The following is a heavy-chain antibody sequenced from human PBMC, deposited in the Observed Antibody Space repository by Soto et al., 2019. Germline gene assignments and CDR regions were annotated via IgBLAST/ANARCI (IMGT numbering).Heavy chain of an antibody. CDR2: ISISGTNT. J-gene: IGHJ4*02. CDR3: AKLTGDFDY. D-gene: IGHD7-27*01. CDR1: GITFSSLG. V-gene: IGHV3-23*01. Sequence: EVQFLESGGDLVQPGGSLSLSCAASGITFSSLGMSWVRQAPGKGLEWVSFISISGTNTYYASSVRGRVTISRDNSKDTLYLQMNSLRAEDTAVYFCAKLTGDFDYWGQGTLVTVSS.